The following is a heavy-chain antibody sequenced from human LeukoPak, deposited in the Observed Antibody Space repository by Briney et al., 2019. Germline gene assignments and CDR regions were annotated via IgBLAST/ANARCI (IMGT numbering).Heavy chain of an antibody. CDR1: GCTVSSNY. V-gene: IGHV3-53*01. CDR2: IYSGGST. Sequence: PGGSLRLSCAASGCTVSSNYMSWVRQAPGKGLEWVSVIYSGGSTYYADSVKGRFTISRDNSKNTLYLQMNSLRAEDTAVYYCARERQYYFDYWGQGTLVTVSS. J-gene: IGHJ4*02. CDR3: ARERQYYFDY.